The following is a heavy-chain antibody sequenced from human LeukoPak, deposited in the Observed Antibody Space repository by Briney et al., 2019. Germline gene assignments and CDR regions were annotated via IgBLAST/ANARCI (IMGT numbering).Heavy chain of an antibody. D-gene: IGHD3-22*01. V-gene: IGHV4-30-4*01. J-gene: IGHJ4*02. Sequence: SETLSLTCTVSGGSISSGDYYWSWIRQPPGKGLEWIGYIYYSGSTYHNPSLKSRVTISVDTSKNQFSLKLSSVTAADTAVYYCARSISTYYYDSSGYPYYFDYWGQRTLLTVSS. CDR3: ARSISTYYYDSSGYPYYFDY. CDR1: GGSISSGDYY. CDR2: IYYSGST.